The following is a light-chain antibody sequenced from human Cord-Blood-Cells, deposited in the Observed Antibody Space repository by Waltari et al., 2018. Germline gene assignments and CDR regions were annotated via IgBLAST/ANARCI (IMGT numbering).Light chain of an antibody. V-gene: IGLV3-1*01. CDR1: KLGDKY. Sequence: SYELTQPPSVSVSPGQTASITCSGDKLGDKYACWYQQKPGQSPVLVSSQDSKRPSGLAERFSGSNYGNAATLNISGTHAMYEADYYCQAWDSSTAVVFGGGTKLTVL. J-gene: IGLJ2*01. CDR2: QDS. CDR3: QAWDSSTAVV.